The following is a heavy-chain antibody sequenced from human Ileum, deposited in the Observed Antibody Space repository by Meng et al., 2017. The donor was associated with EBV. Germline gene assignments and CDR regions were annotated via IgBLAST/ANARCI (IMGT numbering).Heavy chain of an antibody. Sequence: LQLPGSCPGRCKPWEHLPPPRLALCGFFRSRSCYWGWIRQPPGKGLEWIGSIYYSGSTYYNPSLKSRVTISVDTSKNQFSLKLSSVTAADTAVYYCARSIVVVPAAIYYWGQGTLVTVSS. CDR2: IYYSGST. J-gene: IGHJ4*02. CDR3: ARSIVVVPAAIYY. D-gene: IGHD2-2*01. V-gene: IGHV4-39*01. CDR1: GFFRSRSCY.